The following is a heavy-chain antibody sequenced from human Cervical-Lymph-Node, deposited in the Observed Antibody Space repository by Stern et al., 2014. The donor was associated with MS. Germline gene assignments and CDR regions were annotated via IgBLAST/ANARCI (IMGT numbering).Heavy chain of an antibody. D-gene: IGHD6-13*01. Sequence: QVQLKESGPGLVKPSETLSLTCTVSSYSISSGYYWGWIRQPPGKGLEWIGTFYHSGSTYYQPSLKSRVTISVDTSNHQFVLKMISGTAADTAMYYCAREEQQLVHENGFDPWGQGTLVTVSS. CDR1: SYSISSGYY. J-gene: IGHJ5*02. CDR3: AREEQQLVHENGFDP. CDR2: FYHSGST. V-gene: IGHV4-38-2*02.